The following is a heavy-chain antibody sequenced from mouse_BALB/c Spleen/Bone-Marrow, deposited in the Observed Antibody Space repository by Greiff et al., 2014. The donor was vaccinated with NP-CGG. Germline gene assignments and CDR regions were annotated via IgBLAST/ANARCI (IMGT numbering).Heavy chain of an antibody. V-gene: IGHV1-7*01. CDR3: ARPPYYYGSSYDAMDY. CDR2: INPSTGYT. J-gene: IGHJ4*01. D-gene: IGHD1-1*01. CDR1: GYTFTSYW. Sequence: VQLQQSGAVLAKPGASVKMSCKASGYTFTSYWMHWVKQRPGQGLEWIGYINPSTGYTEYNQKFKDKATLTADKSSSTAYMQLSSLTSEDSAVYYCARPPYYYGSSYDAMDYWGQGTSVTVSS.